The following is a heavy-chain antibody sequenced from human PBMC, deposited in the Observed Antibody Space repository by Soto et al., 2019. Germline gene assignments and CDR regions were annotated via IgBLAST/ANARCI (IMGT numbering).Heavy chain of an antibody. CDR1: GGSVSSGSYY. V-gene: IGHV4-61*01. Sequence: QVQLQESGPGLVKPSETLSLTCTVSGGSVSSGSYYWSWIRQPPGKELEWIGYIYYSGSANYNPTLKNRVTISVDTSKNQFSLKLSSVTAADTAVYYCAREWAGYNWFDPCGQGTLVTVSS. CDR2: IYYSGSA. D-gene: IGHD1-26*01. J-gene: IGHJ5*02. CDR3: AREWAGYNWFDP.